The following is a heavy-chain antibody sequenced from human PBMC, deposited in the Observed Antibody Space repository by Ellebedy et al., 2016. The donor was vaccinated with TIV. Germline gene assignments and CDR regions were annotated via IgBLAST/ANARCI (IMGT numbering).Heavy chain of an antibody. V-gene: IGHV3-23*01. D-gene: IGHD4-17*01. J-gene: IGHJ6*02. Sequence: PGGSLRLSCAASGFTFSSYAMTWVRQAPGKGLEWVSGISGSAISTYYADSVKGRFTISRDNAKNTLSLQMNRLTAEDTAVYYCAKDNSRGDIRDGYGVDVWGQGTTVTVSS. CDR2: ISGSAIST. CDR1: GFTFSSYA. CDR3: AKDNSRGDIRDGYGVDV.